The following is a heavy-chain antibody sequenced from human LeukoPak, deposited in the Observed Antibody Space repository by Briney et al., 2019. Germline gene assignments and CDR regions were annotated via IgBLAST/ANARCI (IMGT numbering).Heavy chain of an antibody. V-gene: IGHV1-46*01. D-gene: IGHD3-22*01. CDR1: GYTFTSYY. J-gene: IGHJ3*02. CDR2: INPSGGST. CDR3: ARDVPYYYDSSGPDAFDI. Sequence: ASVKVSCKASGYTFTSYYMHWVRQAPGQGLEWTGIINPSGGSTSYAQKFQGRVTMTRDTSTSTVYMELSSLRSEDTAVYYCARDVPYYYDSSGPDAFDIWGQGTMVTVSS.